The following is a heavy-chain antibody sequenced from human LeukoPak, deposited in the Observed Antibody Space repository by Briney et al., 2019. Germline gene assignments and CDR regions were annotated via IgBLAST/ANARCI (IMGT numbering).Heavy chain of an antibody. CDR3: ARVPAPYAYDTSGYDS. Sequence: SETLSLTCTVSGGSISSGDYYWSWIRQPPGKGLEWIGYIYYSGSTYYNPSLKSRVTISVDTSKNQFSLKLSSVTAADTAVYYCARVPAPYAYDTSGYDSWGQGTLVTVSS. V-gene: IGHV4-30-4*08. D-gene: IGHD3-22*01. CDR2: IYYSGST. CDR1: GGSISSGDYY. J-gene: IGHJ4*02.